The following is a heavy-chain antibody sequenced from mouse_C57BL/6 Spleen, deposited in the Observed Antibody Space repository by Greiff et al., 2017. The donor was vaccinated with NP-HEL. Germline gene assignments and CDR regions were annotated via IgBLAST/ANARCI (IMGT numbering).Heavy chain of an antibody. V-gene: IGHV1-69*01. CDR2: IDPSDSYT. CDR1: GYTFTSYW. CDR3: ARSWELGGPYYYAMDY. D-gene: IGHD4-1*01. J-gene: IGHJ4*01. Sequence: QVQLQQSGAELVMPGASVKLSCKASGYTFTSYWMHWVKQRPGQGLEWIGEIDPSDSYTNYNQKFKGKSTLTVDKSSSTAHMQLSSLTSEDSAVYYCARSWELGGPYYYAMDYWGQGTSVTVSS.